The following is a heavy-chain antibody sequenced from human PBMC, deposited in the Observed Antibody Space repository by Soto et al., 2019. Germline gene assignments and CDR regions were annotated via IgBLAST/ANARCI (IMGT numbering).Heavy chain of an antibody. CDR1: GGTFSSYA. V-gene: IGHV1-69*13. J-gene: IGHJ6*02. CDR3: EAEMTFGKLSVV. CDR2: IFPKFGTT. Sequence: ASVKVSCKASGGTFSSYAISWVRQAPGQGLEWMGGIFPKFGTTYSAQKLQDRLTITADESTSTVYMQLSSLRLDDTAVYYCEAEMTFGKLSVVWGQGTTVTVSS. D-gene: IGHD3-16*02.